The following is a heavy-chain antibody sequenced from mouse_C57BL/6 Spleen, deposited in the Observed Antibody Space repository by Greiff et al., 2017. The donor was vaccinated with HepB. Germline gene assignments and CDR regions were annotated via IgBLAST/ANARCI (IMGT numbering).Heavy chain of an antibody. CDR1: GFTFSSYA. Sequence: EVKLMESGEGLVKPGGSLKLSCAASGFTFSSYAMSWVRQTPEKRLEWVAYISSGGDYIYYADTVKGRFTISRDNARNTLYLQMSSLKSEDTAMYYCTRDYYGSRTFDVWGTGTTVTVSS. J-gene: IGHJ1*03. CDR3: TRDYYGSRTFDV. V-gene: IGHV5-9-1*02. D-gene: IGHD1-1*01. CDR2: ISSGGDYI.